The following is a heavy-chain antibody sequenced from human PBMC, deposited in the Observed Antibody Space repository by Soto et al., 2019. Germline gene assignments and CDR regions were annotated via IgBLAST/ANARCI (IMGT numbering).Heavy chain of an antibody. CDR3: ARVLPGKSWSHLHLDP. Sequence: PSETLSLTCTVSGVSVSSDSYYWTWIRQSPGNGLDWIGYISESRNTKYNPYIKSRVTISVDTSKKQFSLKVMSVTTADTDIYYCARVLPGKSWSHLHLDPWGQGTRVIVSS. CDR1: GVSVSSDSYY. CDR2: ISESRNT. V-gene: IGHV4-61*01. J-gene: IGHJ5*02. D-gene: IGHD6-13*01.